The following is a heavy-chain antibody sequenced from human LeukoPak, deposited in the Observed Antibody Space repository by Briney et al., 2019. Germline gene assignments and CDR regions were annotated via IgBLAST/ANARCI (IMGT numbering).Heavy chain of an antibody. CDR1: GFTFSSYG. J-gene: IGHJ4*02. CDR3: ARHDDFGGYRCYFDS. Sequence: GGSLRLSCAASGFTFSSYGMSWVRQAPGKGLEWVANIKQDGSEKYYVDSVKGRFTVSRDNAKNSLYLQMNSLRADDTAVYYCARHDDFGGYRCYFDSWGQGTLVTVSS. D-gene: IGHD4-23*01. CDR2: IKQDGSEK. V-gene: IGHV3-7*01.